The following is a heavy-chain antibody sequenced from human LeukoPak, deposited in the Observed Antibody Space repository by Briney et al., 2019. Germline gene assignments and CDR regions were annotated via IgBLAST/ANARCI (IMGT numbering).Heavy chain of an antibody. V-gene: IGHV1-24*01. CDR3: ATDLRELLAFDY. Sequence: ASVKVSCKVSGYTLTELSMHWVRQAPGKGLEWMGGFDPEDGETIHAQKFQGRVTMTEDTSTDTAYMELSSLRSEDTAVYYCATDLRELLAFDYWGQGTLATVSS. CDR1: GYTLTELS. J-gene: IGHJ4*02. CDR2: FDPEDGET. D-gene: IGHD3-10*01.